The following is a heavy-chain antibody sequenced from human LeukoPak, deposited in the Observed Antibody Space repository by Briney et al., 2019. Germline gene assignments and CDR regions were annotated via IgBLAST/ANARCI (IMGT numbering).Heavy chain of an antibody. J-gene: IGHJ4*02. CDR1: GFTFSDYY. CDR2: ISSSSSYT. D-gene: IGHD4-23*01. V-gene: IGHV3-11*03. CDR3: ARRAHGGDYFDY. Sequence: PGGSLRLSCAASGFTFSDYYMSWIRQAPGKGLEWVSYISSSSSYTNYPDSVKGRFTISRDNAKNSLYLQMNSLRAEDTAFYYCARRAHGGDYFDYWGQGTLVSVSS.